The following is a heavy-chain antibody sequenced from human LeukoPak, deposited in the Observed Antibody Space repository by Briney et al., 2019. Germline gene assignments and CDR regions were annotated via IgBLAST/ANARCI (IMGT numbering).Heavy chain of an antibody. D-gene: IGHD2-2*01. V-gene: IGHV3-64*01. CDR3: ARDPHCGSTSCLSYFDY. CDR2: ISSDGGVT. J-gene: IGHJ4*02. CDR1: GFTFSSHA. Sequence: GRSLRLSCAASGFTFSSHAMHWVRQAPGKGLEYVSAISSDGGVTYYANSVKGRFTISRDNSKNTVHLQMGSLRGEDMAVYYCARDPHCGSTSCLSYFDYWGQGNLVTVSS.